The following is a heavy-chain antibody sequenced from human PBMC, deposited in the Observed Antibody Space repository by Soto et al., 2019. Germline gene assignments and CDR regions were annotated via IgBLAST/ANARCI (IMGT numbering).Heavy chain of an antibody. D-gene: IGHD2-15*01. J-gene: IGHJ5*02. V-gene: IGHV4-59*08. CDR3: ARAWGYCSGGSCYSGWFDP. CDR2: IYYSGST. Sequence: SDTLSLTCTVSGGSISSYYWSWIRQPPGKGLEWIGYIYYSGSTNYNPSLKSRVTISVDTSKNQFSLKLSSVTAADTAVYYCARAWGYCSGGSCYSGWFDPWGQGTLVTVSS. CDR1: GGSISSYY.